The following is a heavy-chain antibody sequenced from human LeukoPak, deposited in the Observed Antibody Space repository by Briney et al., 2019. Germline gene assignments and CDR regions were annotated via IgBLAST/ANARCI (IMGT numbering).Heavy chain of an antibody. Sequence: GGSLRLSCAASGFTFSDHYMTWIRQAPGKGLEWLSYISRSSSYTKYADSVKGRFTISRDNAKITVSLQMNSLRAEDTAVYYCARSSIAVAGLIDYWGQGIMVTVSS. CDR3: ARSSIAVAGLIDY. CDR1: GFTFSDHY. D-gene: IGHD6-19*01. V-gene: IGHV3-11*06. J-gene: IGHJ4*02. CDR2: ISRSSSYT.